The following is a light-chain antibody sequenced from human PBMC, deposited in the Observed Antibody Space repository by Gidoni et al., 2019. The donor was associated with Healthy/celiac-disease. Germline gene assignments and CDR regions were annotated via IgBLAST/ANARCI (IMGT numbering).Light chain of an antibody. CDR2: WAS. J-gene: IGKJ5*01. V-gene: IGKV4-1*01. Sequence: DIVMTQSPYSLAVSLGARATINCKSSQSVLYSSNNKNYLAWYQQKPGQPPKLLIYWASTRESGVPDRFSGSGSGKDFTLTISSLKAEDVAVYYCQQYYSTPVTFGQGTRLEIK. CDR3: QQYYSTPVT. CDR1: QSVLYSSNNKNY.